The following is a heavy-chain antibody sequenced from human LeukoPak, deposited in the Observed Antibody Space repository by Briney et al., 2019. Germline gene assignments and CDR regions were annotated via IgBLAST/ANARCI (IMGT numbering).Heavy chain of an antibody. CDR3: VKASSSSPQYNWFDA. Sequence: PGGSLRLSCAASGFTFSTYAMNWVRQAPGKGLEWVSVVSGTGGRTYYADSVKGRFTISRDNSKNTLYLQMNSLRAEDTALYYCVKASSSSPQYNWFDAWGQGTLVTVSS. J-gene: IGHJ5*02. V-gene: IGHV3-23*01. CDR1: GFTFSTYA. D-gene: IGHD6-6*01. CDR2: VSGTGGRT.